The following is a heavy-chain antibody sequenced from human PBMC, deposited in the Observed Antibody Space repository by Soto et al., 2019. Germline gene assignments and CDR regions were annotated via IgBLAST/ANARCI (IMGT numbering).Heavy chain of an antibody. J-gene: IGHJ6*03. Sequence: GVFMRLSWAAAGFKCGDYDVSCIRQTPGKGLEWVSYISSSGSTIYYADSVKGRFTISRDNAKNSLYLQMNSLRAEDTAVYYCASHIAARAYYSYMDVLVKGTTVTVS. CDR3: ASHIAARAYYSYMDV. V-gene: IGHV3-11*01. CDR2: ISSSGSTI. D-gene: IGHD6-6*01. CDR1: GFKCGDYD.